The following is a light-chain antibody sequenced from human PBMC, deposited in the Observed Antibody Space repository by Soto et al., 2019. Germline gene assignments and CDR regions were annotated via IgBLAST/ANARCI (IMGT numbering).Light chain of an antibody. V-gene: IGKV3-11*01. CDR1: QSVSSY. Sequence: EIVLTQSPATLSLSPGERATLSCRASQSVSSYLAWYQQKPGQAPRLLIYDASNRATGIPARFSGSGSGTDFTLTISSLDPEDFAVYYCQQRSNWPPYTFGQETKLEIK. CDR2: DAS. CDR3: QQRSNWPPYT. J-gene: IGKJ2*01.